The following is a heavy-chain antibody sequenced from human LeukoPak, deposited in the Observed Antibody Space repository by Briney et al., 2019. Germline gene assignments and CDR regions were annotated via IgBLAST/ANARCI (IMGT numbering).Heavy chain of an antibody. CDR1: GGTFSSYA. D-gene: IGHD2-2*01. J-gene: IGHJ6*02. V-gene: IGHV1-69*13. Sequence: SVKVSCKASGGTFSSYAISWVRQAPGQGLEWMGGIIPIFGTANYAQKFQGRVTITADESTSTAYMELSSLRSEDTAVYYCARAYCSSTSCYYYYGMDVWGQGTTVTVSS. CDR3: ARAYCSSTSCYYYYGMDV. CDR2: IIPIFGTA.